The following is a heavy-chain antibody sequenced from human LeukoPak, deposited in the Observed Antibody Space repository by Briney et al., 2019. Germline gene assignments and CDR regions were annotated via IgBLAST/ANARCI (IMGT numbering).Heavy chain of an antibody. V-gene: IGHV4-4*02. J-gene: IGHJ4*02. CDR2: IYHSGST. Sequence: SETLSLTCAVSGGSISSSNWWSWVRQPPGKGLEWIGEIYHSGSTNYNPSLKSRVTISVDKSKNQFSLKLSSVTAADTAVYYCARVFDCSRTSCYYFDYWGQGTLVTVSS. CDR3: ARVFDCSRTSCYYFDY. D-gene: IGHD2-2*01. CDR1: GGSISSSNW.